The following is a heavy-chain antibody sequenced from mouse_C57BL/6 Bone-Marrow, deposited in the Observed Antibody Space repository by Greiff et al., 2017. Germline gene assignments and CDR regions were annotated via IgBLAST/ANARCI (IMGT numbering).Heavy chain of an antibody. Sequence: VKLMESGAELVKPGASVTMSCKASGYTFTSYWITWVKQRPGQGLEWIGDMYPGSGSTNYNEKFKSKATLTVDTSSSTAYMQLSSLTSEDSAVYYCARYNFAWFAYWGQGTLVTVSA. D-gene: IGHD1-3*01. CDR2: MYPGSGST. CDR3: ARYNFAWFAY. J-gene: IGHJ3*01. V-gene: IGHV1-55*01. CDR1: GYTFTSYW.